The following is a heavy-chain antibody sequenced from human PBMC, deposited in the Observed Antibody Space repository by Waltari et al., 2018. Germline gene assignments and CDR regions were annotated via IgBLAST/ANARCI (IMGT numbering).Heavy chain of an antibody. CDR2: INHSGST. V-gene: IGHV4-34*01. D-gene: IGHD6-6*01. J-gene: IGHJ4*02. Sequence: QVQLQQWGAGLLKPSETLSLTCAVYGGSFSGYYWSWIRQPPGKGLEWIGEINHSGSTNDTPSLKSRVTISVDTSKNQFSLKLSSVTAADTAVYYCAREQLGRGHFDYWGQGTLVTVSS. CDR1: GGSFSGYY. CDR3: AREQLGRGHFDY.